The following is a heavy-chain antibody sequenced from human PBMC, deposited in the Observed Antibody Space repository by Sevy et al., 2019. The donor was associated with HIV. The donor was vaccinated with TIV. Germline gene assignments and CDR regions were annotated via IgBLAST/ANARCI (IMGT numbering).Heavy chain of an antibody. J-gene: IGHJ4*02. Sequence: ASVKVSCKVSGKTLTQLAMHWVRQAPGKGLEWMGTFDPEDDERIYAQKFQGRVTMTEDRSTHTAYMELRILRSDDTAVYYCATTKDYYDSSGSPFDYWGQGTLVTVSS. V-gene: IGHV1-24*01. D-gene: IGHD3-22*01. CDR3: ATTKDYYDSSGSPFDY. CDR1: GKTLTQLA. CDR2: FDPEDDER.